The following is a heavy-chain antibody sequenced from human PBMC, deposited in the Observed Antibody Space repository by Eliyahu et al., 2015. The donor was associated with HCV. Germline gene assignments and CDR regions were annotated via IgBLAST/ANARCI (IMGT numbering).Heavy chain of an antibody. D-gene: IGHD3-10*01. CDR1: XAXXPSGXYX. CDR3: AREPVTSGGWFDP. J-gene: IGHJ5*02. CDR2: VYNHGGS. V-gene: IGHV4-61*01. Sequence: QVQLQESGPGLVKPSETXSLXCRXPXAXXPSGXYXWSWIRQPPGKALEWIGYVYNHGGSAYNPSLTSRVTISLDTSKNQFSLELSSVTAADTGVYYCAREPVTSGGWFDPWGHGTLVSVSS.